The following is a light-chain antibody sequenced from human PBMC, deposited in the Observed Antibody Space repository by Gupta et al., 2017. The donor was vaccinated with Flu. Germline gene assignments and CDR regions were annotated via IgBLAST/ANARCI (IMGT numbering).Light chain of an antibody. Sequence: QSALTQPPSASGSPGQSVTIPCTGTSSDVGGYNYVSWYQQHPGKAPKLMIYEVSKRRAGVPDRFSGSKSGNTASLTVSGLQAEDEADYYCSSYAGSNNFGVVFGGGTKLTVL. CDR1: SSDVGGYNY. V-gene: IGLV2-8*01. J-gene: IGLJ2*01. CDR2: EVS. CDR3: SSYAGSNNFGVV.